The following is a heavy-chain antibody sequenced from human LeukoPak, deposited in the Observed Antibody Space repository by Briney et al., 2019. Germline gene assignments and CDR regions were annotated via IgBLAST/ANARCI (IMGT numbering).Heavy chain of an antibody. Sequence: GGSLRLSCAVSGITLSNYGMSWVHQAPGKGLEWVAGISGSGGGTNYADSVKGRFTISRDNSKNTLYLQMNRLRAEDTAVYFCAKRGVVIRVILVGFNKEAYYFDSWGQGAQVTVSS. CDR2: ISGSGGGT. CDR3: AKRGVVIRVILVGFNKEAYYFDS. V-gene: IGHV3-23*01. J-gene: IGHJ4*02. D-gene: IGHD3-22*01. CDR1: GITLSNYG.